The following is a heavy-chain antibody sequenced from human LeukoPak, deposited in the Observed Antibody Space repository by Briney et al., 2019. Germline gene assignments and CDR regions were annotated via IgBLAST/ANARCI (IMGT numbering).Heavy chain of an antibody. CDR1: GFTFSSYS. V-gene: IGHV3-21*01. CDR3: AGGGPPYYSYMDV. CDR2: ISTSSSYI. J-gene: IGHJ6*03. Sequence: GESLTLSCAISGFTFSSYSINWVRHAPGKAREWVSSISTSSSYIYYADSVKGRFTIYRDNAKNSLYLQMNSLRAKDTAVYYCAGGGPPYYSYMDVWGKGTTVTVSS.